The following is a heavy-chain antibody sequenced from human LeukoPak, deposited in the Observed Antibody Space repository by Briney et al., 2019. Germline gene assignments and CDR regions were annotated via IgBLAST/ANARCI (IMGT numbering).Heavy chain of an antibody. Sequence: SETLSLTCTVSGGSISSYYWSWIRQPPGKGLEWIGYIYYSGSTNYNPSLKSRVTISVDTSKNQFSLKLSSVTAADTAVYYCARHSWVRGKSSLGPWGQGTLVTVSS. CDR2: IYYSGST. V-gene: IGHV4-59*08. D-gene: IGHD3-10*01. CDR3: ARHSWVRGKSSLGP. CDR1: GGSISSYY. J-gene: IGHJ5*02.